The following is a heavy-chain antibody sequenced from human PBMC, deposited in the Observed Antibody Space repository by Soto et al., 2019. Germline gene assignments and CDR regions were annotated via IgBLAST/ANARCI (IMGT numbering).Heavy chain of an antibody. J-gene: IGHJ2*01. CDR1: GGSINSSTYY. CDR3: ATIAAAGGYWYLDL. CDR2: IYYSGST. Sequence: QLQLQESGPGLVKPSETLSLTCTVSGGSINSSTYYWAWIRQPPGKGLEWIGSIYYSGSTYYNPSPKSRVTIPVDTSKHQSSLKLSSVTAADTAVYYCATIAAAGGYWYLDLWGRGTLVTVSS. D-gene: IGHD6-13*01. V-gene: IGHV4-39*01.